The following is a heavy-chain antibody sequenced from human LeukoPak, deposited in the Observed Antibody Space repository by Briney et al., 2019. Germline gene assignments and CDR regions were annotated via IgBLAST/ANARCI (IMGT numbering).Heavy chain of an antibody. Sequence: ASVKVSCKASGYTFTGYYMHWVRQAPGQGLEWMGWVNPNSGGTNYAQKFQGRVTMTRDTSISTAYMELSRLRSDDTAVYYCASSVAGIHSPDYWGQGTLVTVSS. CDR3: ASSVAGIHSPDY. CDR1: GYTFTGYY. CDR2: VNPNSGGT. V-gene: IGHV1-2*02. J-gene: IGHJ4*02. D-gene: IGHD6-19*01.